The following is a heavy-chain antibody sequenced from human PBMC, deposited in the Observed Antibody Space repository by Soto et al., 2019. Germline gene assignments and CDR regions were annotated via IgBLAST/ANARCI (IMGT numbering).Heavy chain of an antibody. CDR2: ISSSSSYI. Sequence: EVQLVESGGGLVKPGGSLRLSCAASGFTFSSYSMNWVRQAPGKGLEWVSSISSSSSYIYYADSVKGRFTISRDNAKNSLYLKMNSLRAEDTAVYYCARDPTDDYGDYRSGQGQDYWGQGTLVTVSS. CDR3: ARDPTDDYGDYRSGQGQDY. V-gene: IGHV3-21*01. D-gene: IGHD4-17*01. J-gene: IGHJ4*02. CDR1: GFTFSSYS.